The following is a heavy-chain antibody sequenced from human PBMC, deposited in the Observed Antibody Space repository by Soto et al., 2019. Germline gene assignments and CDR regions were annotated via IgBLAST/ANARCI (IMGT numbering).Heavy chain of an antibody. D-gene: IGHD2-15*01. J-gene: IGHJ6*02. CDR1: GGTFSSFA. Sequence: GASVKVSCKASGGTFSSFAISWVRQAPGQGLEWMGGIIPIFGTANYAQKFQGRVTITADESTSTAYMELSSLRSEDTAVYYCARDLQDCSGGSCYSGDYYYGMDVWGQGTTVTVSS. V-gene: IGHV1-69*13. CDR2: IIPIFGTA. CDR3: ARDLQDCSGGSCYSGDYYYGMDV.